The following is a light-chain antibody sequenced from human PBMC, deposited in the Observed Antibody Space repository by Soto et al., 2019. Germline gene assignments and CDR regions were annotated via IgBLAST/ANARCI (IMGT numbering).Light chain of an antibody. CDR1: NIGSKG. J-gene: IGLJ3*02. CDR2: DDS. V-gene: IGLV3-21*02. CDR3: QVWESGSDHPV. Sequence: SYELTQPPSVSVAPGQTARITCGGNNIGSKGVHWYQQKPGQAPVLVVNDDSDRPSGIPDRFSGSNSGNTATLSITRVEGGDEADYYCQVWESGSDHPVFGGGTKLTVL.